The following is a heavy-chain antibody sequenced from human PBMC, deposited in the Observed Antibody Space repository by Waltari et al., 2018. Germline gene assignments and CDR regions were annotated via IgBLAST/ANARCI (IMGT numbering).Heavy chain of an antibody. CDR3: AKDQAIFGVVTQDGMDV. V-gene: IGHV4-34*01. CDR1: GGSFSGYY. CDR2: INHSGST. D-gene: IGHD3-3*01. Sequence: QVQLQQWGAGLLKPSETLSLTCAVYGGSFSGYYWSWIRQPPGKGLEWIGEINHSGSTNYNPSLKSRVTISVDTSKNTLYLQMNSLRAEDTAVYYCAKDQAIFGVVTQDGMDVWGQGTTVTVSS. J-gene: IGHJ6*02.